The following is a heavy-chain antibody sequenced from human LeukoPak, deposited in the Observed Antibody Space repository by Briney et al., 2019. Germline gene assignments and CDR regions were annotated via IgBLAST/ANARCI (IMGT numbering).Heavy chain of an antibody. Sequence: GGSLRPSCAASGFTFSTYWMSWVRQAPGKGLEWVASIKYDGTKKYYVGSVKGRFTISTDNVKNSLYLQMNSLRVEDTAVYYCARSQYWGQGTLVTVSS. CDR2: IKYDGTKK. J-gene: IGHJ4*02. V-gene: IGHV3-7*01. CDR3: ARSQY. CDR1: GFTFSTYW.